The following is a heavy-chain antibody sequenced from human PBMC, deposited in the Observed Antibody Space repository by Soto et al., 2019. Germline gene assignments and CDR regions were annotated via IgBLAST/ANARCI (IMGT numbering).Heavy chain of an antibody. D-gene: IGHD3-9*01. J-gene: IGHJ4*02. Sequence: EVQLEESGGGLVQPGKSLRLSCAVSGFNFDDYAMHWVRQAPGKGLEWVSGISWDSADRYYADSVKGRFTISRDNANNLLYLEMNSLTSDDTALYHCANVGEMQLYFDWWGRGTLVTVSS. CDR3: ANVGEMQLYFDW. V-gene: IGHV3-9*01. CDR1: GFNFDDYA. CDR2: ISWDSADR.